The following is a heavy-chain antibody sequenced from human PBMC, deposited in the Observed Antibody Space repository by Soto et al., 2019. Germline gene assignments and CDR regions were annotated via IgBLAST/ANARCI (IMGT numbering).Heavy chain of an antibody. CDR3: ARDLGSSWYPEYFQH. J-gene: IGHJ1*01. CDR1: GFTFSSYN. Sequence: PGGSLRLSCAASGFTFSSYNMNWVRQAPGKGLEWVSYISSSSSTIYYADSVKGRFTISRDNAKNSLYLQMNSLRAEDTAVYYCARDLGSSWYPEYFQHWGQGTLVTVS. D-gene: IGHD6-13*01. CDR2: ISSSSSTI. V-gene: IGHV3-48*01.